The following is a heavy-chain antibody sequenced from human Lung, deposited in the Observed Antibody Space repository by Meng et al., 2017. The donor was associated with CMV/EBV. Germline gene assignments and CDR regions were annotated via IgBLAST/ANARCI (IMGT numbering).Heavy chain of an antibody. J-gene: IGHJ6*02. Sequence: SETXSLTCPVSGGSISSYYWSWIRQPPGKGMEWIGYIYYRGSTNYNPSLKSRVTISVDTSKNQFSLKLSSVTAADTAVYSCARGSVFWTSGGMDFWGQGTXVTVSS. CDR3: ARGSVFWTSGGMDF. V-gene: IGHV4-59*01. D-gene: IGHD3/OR15-3a*01. CDR2: IYYRGST. CDR1: GGSISSYY.